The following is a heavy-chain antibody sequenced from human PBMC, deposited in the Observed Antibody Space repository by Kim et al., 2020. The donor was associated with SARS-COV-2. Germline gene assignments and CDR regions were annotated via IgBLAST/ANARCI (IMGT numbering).Heavy chain of an antibody. CDR3: ARGVVFDWSIPPDV. Sequence: ASVKVSCKASGYTFTSYDINWVRQATGQGLEWMGWMNPNSGNTGYAQKFQGRVTMTRNTSISTAYMELSSLRSEDTAVYYCARGVVFDWSIPPDVWGQGTTVTVSS. J-gene: IGHJ6*02. CDR1: GYTFTSYD. D-gene: IGHD3-9*01. V-gene: IGHV1-8*01. CDR2: MNPNSGNT.